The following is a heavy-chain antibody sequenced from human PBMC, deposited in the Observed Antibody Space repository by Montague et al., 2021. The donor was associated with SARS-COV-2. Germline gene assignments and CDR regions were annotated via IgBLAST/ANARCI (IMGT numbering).Heavy chain of an antibody. J-gene: IGHJ3*02. D-gene: IGHD2-21*01. CDR3: AIGGDSAKCGI. Sequence: SETLSLTCTVSGDSVTERYLNWVRQAAGKGLEWIGFIHPYGDIHYNASLKSRVILSRDASKNPFSLTLTSVTAADTAVYYCAIGGDSAKCGIWGRGTLVTVSS. V-gene: IGHV4-4*07. CDR2: IHPYGDI. CDR1: GDSVTERY.